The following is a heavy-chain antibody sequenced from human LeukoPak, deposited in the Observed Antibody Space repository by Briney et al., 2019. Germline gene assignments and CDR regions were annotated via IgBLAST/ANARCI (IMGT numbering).Heavy chain of an antibody. Sequence: GASVKVSCKASGGTFSSYAISWVRQAPGQGLEWMGGIIPIFGTANYAQKFQGRVTITADESTSTAYMELSSLRSEDTAVYYCARGNIVVVVAATPFWFDPWGQGTLVTVSS. D-gene: IGHD2-15*01. V-gene: IGHV1-69*01. CDR1: GGTFSSYA. CDR3: ARGNIVVVVAATPFWFDP. CDR2: IIPIFGTA. J-gene: IGHJ5*02.